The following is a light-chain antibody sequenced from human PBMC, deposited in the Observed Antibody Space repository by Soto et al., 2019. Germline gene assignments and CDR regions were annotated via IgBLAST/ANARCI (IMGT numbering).Light chain of an antibody. CDR1: PGIGNT. Sequence: EILITQSPATLSVSPGEGATLSGSASPGIGNTLAWYQQKPGQTPRLLIYAASISATGVPARFSGSGSGSDFPLTINTLQSEDFAVYYCQHYVNWPLTFCGGTQVESK. J-gene: IGKJ4*01. CDR2: AAS. V-gene: IGKV3-15*01. CDR3: QHYVNWPLT.